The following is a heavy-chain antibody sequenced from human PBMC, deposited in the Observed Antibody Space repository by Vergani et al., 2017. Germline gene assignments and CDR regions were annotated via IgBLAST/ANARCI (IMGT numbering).Heavy chain of an antibody. D-gene: IGHD6-19*01. CDR1: GFTFSSYA. CDR2: ISGRGGST. V-gene: IGHV3-23*01. J-gene: IGHJ4*02. Sequence: EVQLLESGGGLVQPGGSLRLSCAASGFTFSSYAMSWVRQAPGKGLEWVSAISGRGGSTYYADLVTGRFTISRDNSQNTLYLQMNSLGAEDTAVYYCAKLWAVAGTGIDYWGQGTLVTVSS. CDR3: AKLWAVAGTGIDY.